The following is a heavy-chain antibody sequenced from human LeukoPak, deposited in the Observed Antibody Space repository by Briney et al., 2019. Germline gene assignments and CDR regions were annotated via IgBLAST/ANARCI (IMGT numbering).Heavy chain of an antibody. CDR2: ISSSGSTI. D-gene: IGHD3-10*01. J-gene: IGHJ4*02. Sequence: PGGSLRLSCAASGFTFSSYEMNWVRQAPGKGLEWVSYISSSGSTIYYADSVKGRFTISRDNAKNPLYLQMNSLRAEDTAVYYCARTPFTMVRGVPSVFFDYWGQGTLVTVSS. CDR1: GFTFSSYE. V-gene: IGHV3-48*03. CDR3: ARTPFTMVRGVPSVFFDY.